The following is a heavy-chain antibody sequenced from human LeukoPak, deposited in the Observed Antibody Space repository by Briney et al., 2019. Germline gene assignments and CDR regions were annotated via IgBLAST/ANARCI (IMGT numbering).Heavy chain of an antibody. CDR2: ISDSGSNT. J-gene: IGHJ4*02. CDR3: AKDLAPAAY. V-gene: IGHV3-23*01. D-gene: IGHD6-25*01. CDR1: GFTFISYA. Sequence: GGSMRLSCAASGFTFISYAMSWVRQAPGKGLEWVSAISDSGSNTYYADSVKGRFTISRDNSKNTLFLQMDSLRAEDTAIYYCAKDLAPAAYWGQGTLVTVSS.